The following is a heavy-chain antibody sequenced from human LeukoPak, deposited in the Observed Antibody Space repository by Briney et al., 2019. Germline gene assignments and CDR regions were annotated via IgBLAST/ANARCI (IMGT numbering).Heavy chain of an antibody. CDR1: GGSISSGGYY. Sequence: SETLSLTCSVSGGSISSGGYYWTWIRQHPEKGLEWIGYIYYSGSTYYNPSLKSRVTISVDTSKNQISLKLSPVTAADTAVYYCARAASGYHFDSWGQGTLVTVSS. V-gene: IGHV4-31*03. CDR3: ARAASGYHFDS. D-gene: IGHD3-22*01. J-gene: IGHJ4*02. CDR2: IYYSGST.